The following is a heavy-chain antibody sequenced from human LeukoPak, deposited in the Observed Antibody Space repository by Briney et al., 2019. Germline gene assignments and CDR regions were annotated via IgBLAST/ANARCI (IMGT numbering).Heavy chain of an antibody. CDR3: ARAGRIDY. CDR1: GYSISSGYY. V-gene: IGHV4-38-2*02. CDR2: IYHSGST. Sequence: SETLSLTCTVSGYSISSGYYWGCIRQPPGKGLEWIGYIYHSGSTYYNPSLKSRVTISVDRSKNQFSLKLSSVTAAGTAVYYCARAGRIDYWGQGTLVTVSS. J-gene: IGHJ4*02.